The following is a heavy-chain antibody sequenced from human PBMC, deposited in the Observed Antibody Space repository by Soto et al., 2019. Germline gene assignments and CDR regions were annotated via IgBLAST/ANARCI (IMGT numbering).Heavy chain of an antibody. Sequence: QIPLKESGPTLVKPTQTLTLTCTFSGFSLTTRGVGVGWIRQPPGKALECLALIYWDDDKRYSPSLQSSLSITKDTSKNQVVLKMTNVDPVDTATYYCAHIPNYYQYDWFDPWGQGTLVSVSS. J-gene: IGHJ5*02. V-gene: IGHV2-5*02. CDR1: GFSLTTRGVG. CDR2: IYWDDDK. D-gene: IGHD3-16*01. CDR3: AHIPNYYQYDWFDP.